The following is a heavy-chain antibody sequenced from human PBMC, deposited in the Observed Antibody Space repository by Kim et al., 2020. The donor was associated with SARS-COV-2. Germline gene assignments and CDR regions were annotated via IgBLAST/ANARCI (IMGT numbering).Heavy chain of an antibody. CDR1: GFTFSNYW. CDR2: IDTDGSTT. CDR3: ARRIADGDAVDRHFDY. V-gene: IGHV3-74*01. J-gene: IGHJ4*01. D-gene: IGHD6-13*01. Sequence: GGSLRLSCAASGFTFSNYWMHWVRQAPGKGLVWVSRIDTDGSTTHYADSVKGRFTISRDNDKNTLYLQMNSLRAEDTAIYYCARRIADGDAVDRHFDYWG.